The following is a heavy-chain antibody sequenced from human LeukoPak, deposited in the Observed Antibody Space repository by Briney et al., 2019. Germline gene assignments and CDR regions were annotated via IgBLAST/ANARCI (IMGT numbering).Heavy chain of an antibody. D-gene: IGHD6-19*01. Sequence: QTGGSLRLSCAASGFTFSSYAMSWVRQAPGKGLEWVASIRQDGSEKYYVDSVKGRFTISRDNAKNSLFLQMSSLRAEDTAVYYCATRLTSGWNGFDDWGQGTLVTVSS. CDR1: GFTFSSYA. V-gene: IGHV3-7*03. CDR3: ATRLTSGWNGFDD. CDR2: IRQDGSEK. J-gene: IGHJ4*02.